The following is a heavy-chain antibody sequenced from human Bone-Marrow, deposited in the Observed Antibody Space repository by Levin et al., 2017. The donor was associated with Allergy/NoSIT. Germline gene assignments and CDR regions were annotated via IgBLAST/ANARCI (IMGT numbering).Heavy chain of an antibody. Sequence: GGSLRLSCVASGFTFGTYGMHWVRQAPDKGLEWVSSVAGNGAGILYADSVKGRFTISRDNSKNTVYLQMNSLRAEDTAVYFCAKRVIAGPTHFENWGPGTLVTVSS. CDR1: GFTFGTYG. V-gene: IGHV3-23*01. CDR2: VAGNGAGI. D-gene: IGHD2-21*01. CDR3: AKRVIAGPTHFEN. J-gene: IGHJ4*02.